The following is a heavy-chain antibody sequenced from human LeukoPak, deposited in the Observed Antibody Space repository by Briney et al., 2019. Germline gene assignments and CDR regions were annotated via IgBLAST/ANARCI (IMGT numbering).Heavy chain of an antibody. Sequence: ASVKVSCKASGYTFSSYGISWVRQAPGQGLEWMGWISAYNGKTKYAQKLQGRVTMTTETSTSTAYMELRSLRSDDTAVYYCARARQQLVRANWFDPWGQGTLVTVSS. CDR1: GYTFSSYG. CDR3: ARARQQLVRANWFDP. J-gene: IGHJ5*02. V-gene: IGHV1-18*01. D-gene: IGHD6-13*01. CDR2: ISAYNGKT.